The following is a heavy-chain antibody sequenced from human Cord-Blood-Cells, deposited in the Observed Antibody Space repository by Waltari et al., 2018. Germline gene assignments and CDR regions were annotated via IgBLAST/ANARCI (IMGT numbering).Heavy chain of an antibody. CDR2: INHSGST. CDR1: GGSFSGYY. V-gene: IGHV4-34*01. D-gene: IGHD1-1*01. J-gene: IGHJ4*02. Sequence: QVQLQQWGAGLLKPSETLSRTCAVYGGSFSGYYWSWIRQPPGKGLEWIGEINHSGSTNYNPSLKSRVTISVDTSKNQFSLKLSSVTAADTAVYYCARGLQIDYWGQGTLVTVSS. CDR3: ARGLQIDY.